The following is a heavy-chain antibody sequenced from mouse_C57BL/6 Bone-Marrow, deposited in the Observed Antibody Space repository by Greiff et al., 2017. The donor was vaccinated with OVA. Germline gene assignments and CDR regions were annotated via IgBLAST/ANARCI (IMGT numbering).Heavy chain of an antibody. J-gene: IGHJ1*03. CDR2: IDPSDSYT. Sequence: QVQLQQSGAELVRPGTSVKLSCKASGYTFTSYWMHWVKQRPGQGLEWIGVIDPSDSYTNYNQKFKGKATLTVDTSSSTAYMQLSSLTSEDSAVYYFVSLNYYGSSLYWYFDVWGTGTTVTVSS. V-gene: IGHV1-59*01. CDR1: GYTFTSYW. D-gene: IGHD1-1*01. CDR3: VSLNYYGSSLYWYFDV.